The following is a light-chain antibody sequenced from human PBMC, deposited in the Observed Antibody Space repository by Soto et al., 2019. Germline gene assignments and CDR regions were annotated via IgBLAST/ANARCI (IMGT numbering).Light chain of an antibody. J-gene: IGKJ5*01. CDR2: GAT. CDR1: QSVSTK. Sequence: EIVLTQSPGTLSLSPGERATLSCWASQSVSTKLAWYQQKPGQAPRLLIYGATTRATGIPDRFSGSGSGADFTLTISSLEPEDFAVYYCQQRSSWPITFGQGTRLEI. CDR3: QQRSSWPIT. V-gene: IGKV3-11*01.